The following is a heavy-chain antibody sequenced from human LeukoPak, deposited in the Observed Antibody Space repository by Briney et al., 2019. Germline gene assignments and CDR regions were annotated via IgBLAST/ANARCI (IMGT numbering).Heavy chain of an antibody. CDR1: GGSISTSSYY. J-gene: IGHJ4*02. Sequence: KTSETLSLTCTVSGGSISTSSYYWGWIRQPPGKGLEWIGTIYYSGSTYYNPSLKSRVTISVDTSKNQFSLKLSSVTAADTAVYYCVRSDDFWSGYYGYWGQGTLVTVSS. CDR2: IYYSGST. CDR3: VRSDDFWSGYYGY. V-gene: IGHV4-39*07. D-gene: IGHD3-3*01.